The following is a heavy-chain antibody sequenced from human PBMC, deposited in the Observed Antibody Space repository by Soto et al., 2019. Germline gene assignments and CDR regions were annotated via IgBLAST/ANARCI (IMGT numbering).Heavy chain of an antibody. J-gene: IGHJ4*02. D-gene: IGHD5-12*01. CDR1: GYTFTSYG. Sequence: ASVKVSCKASGYTFTSYGISWVRQAPGQGLEWMGWISAYNGNTNYAQKLQGRVTMTTDTSTSTAYMELRSLRSDDTAVYYCARGGGYSGYERLVVAEIDYWGQGTLVTVSS. CDR2: ISAYNGNT. CDR3: ARGGGYSGYERLVVAEIDY. V-gene: IGHV1-18*01.